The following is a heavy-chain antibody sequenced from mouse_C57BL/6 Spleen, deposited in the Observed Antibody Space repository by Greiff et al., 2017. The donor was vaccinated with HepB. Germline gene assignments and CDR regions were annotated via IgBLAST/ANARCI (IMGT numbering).Heavy chain of an antibody. J-gene: IGHJ1*03. Sequence: EVKVVESGGGLVKPGGSLKLSCAASGFTFSDYGMHWVRQAPEKGLEWVAYISSGSSTIYYADTVKGRFTISRDNAKNTLFLQMTSLRSEDTAMYYCARGYGYDGYFDVWGTGTTVTVSS. CDR3: ARGYGYDGYFDV. D-gene: IGHD2-2*01. CDR1: GFTFSDYG. CDR2: ISSGSSTI. V-gene: IGHV5-17*01.